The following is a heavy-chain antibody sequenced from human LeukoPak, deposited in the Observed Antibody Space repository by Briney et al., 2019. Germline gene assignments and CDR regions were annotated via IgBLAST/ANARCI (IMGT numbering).Heavy chain of an antibody. Sequence: SVKVSCKASGGTFSSYAISWVRQAPGQGLEWMGGIIPIFGTANYAQKFQGRVTITADESTSTAYMELSSLRSEDTAVYYCATVPRIQDSSSWYYFNSWGQGTLVTVSS. CDR1: GGTFSSYA. CDR3: ATVPRIQDSSSWYYFNS. V-gene: IGHV1-69*13. CDR2: IIPIFGTA. J-gene: IGHJ4*02. D-gene: IGHD6-13*01.